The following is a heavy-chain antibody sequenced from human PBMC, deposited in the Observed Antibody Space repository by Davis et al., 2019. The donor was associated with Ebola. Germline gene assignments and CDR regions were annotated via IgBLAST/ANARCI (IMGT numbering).Heavy chain of an antibody. CDR1: GFTVSSNY. Sequence: GESLKISCAASGFTVSSNYMSWVRQAPGKGLEWVSVIYIGGNTYYADSVRGRFTISRDNSKNTLYLQMNSLRAEDMGVYYCARDCGALCSYYYAMDVWGQGTTVTVSS. CDR2: IYIGGNT. V-gene: IGHV3-66*01. J-gene: IGHJ6*02. CDR3: ARDCGALCSYYYAMDV. D-gene: IGHD1-26*01.